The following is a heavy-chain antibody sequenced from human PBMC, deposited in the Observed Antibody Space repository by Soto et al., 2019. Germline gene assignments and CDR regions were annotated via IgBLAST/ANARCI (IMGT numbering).Heavy chain of an antibody. CDR3: ARDIFWGGFGGSNWLDP. V-gene: IGHV1-18*01. Sequence: ASVKVSCKASGYTFTSYGISWVRQAPGQGLEWMGWISAYNGNTNYAQKFQGRVTMTTDTSTSTAYMELRSLRSDDTAVYYCARDIFWGGFGGSNWLDPWGQGTLVTVSS. J-gene: IGHJ5*02. D-gene: IGHD3-10*01. CDR1: GYTFTSYG. CDR2: ISAYNGNT.